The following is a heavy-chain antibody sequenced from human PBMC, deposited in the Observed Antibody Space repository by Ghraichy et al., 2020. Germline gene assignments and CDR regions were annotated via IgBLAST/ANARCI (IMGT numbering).Heavy chain of an antibody. CDR2: IIPIFGTA. CDR1: GGTFSSYA. Sequence: SVKVSCKASGGTFSSYAISWVRQAPGQGLEWMGGIIPIFGTANYAQKFQGRVTITADKSTSTAYMELSSLRSEDTAVYYCARDPQRWLQFGHYGMDVWGQGTTVTVSS. J-gene: IGHJ6*02. D-gene: IGHD5-24*01. V-gene: IGHV1-69*06. CDR3: ARDPQRWLQFGHYGMDV.